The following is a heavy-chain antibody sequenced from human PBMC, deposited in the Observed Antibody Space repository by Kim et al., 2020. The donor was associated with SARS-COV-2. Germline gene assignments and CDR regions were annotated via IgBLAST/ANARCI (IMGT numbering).Heavy chain of an antibody. Sequence: SETLSLTCTVSGGSISSSSYYWGWIRQPPGKGLEWIGSIYYSGSTYYNPSLKSRVTISVDTSKNQFSLKLSSVTAADTAVYYCASMGGIWFGEAGPYYFDYWGQGTLVTVSS. D-gene: IGHD3-10*01. V-gene: IGHV4-39*01. CDR1: GGSISSSSYY. CDR2: IYYSGST. CDR3: ASMGGIWFGEAGPYYFDY. J-gene: IGHJ4*02.